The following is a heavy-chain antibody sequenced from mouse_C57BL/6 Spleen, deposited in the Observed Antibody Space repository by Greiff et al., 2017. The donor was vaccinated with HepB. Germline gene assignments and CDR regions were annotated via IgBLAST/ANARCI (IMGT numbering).Heavy chain of an antibody. CDR2: IDPSDSYT. Sequence: QVQLQQPGAELVMPGASVKLSCKASGYTFTSYWMHWVKQRPGQGLEWIGEIDPSDSYTNYNQKFKGKSTLTVDKSSSTAYMQLSSLTSEDSAVYYCARSGGYGSSYVIAMDYWGQGTSVTVSS. CDR1: GYTFTSYW. D-gene: IGHD1-1*01. V-gene: IGHV1-69*01. CDR3: ARSGGYGSSYVIAMDY. J-gene: IGHJ4*01.